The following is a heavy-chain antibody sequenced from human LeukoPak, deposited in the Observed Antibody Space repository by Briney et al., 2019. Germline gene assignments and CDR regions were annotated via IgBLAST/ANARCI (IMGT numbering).Heavy chain of an antibody. V-gene: IGHV1-18*01. CDR2: ISAYNGNT. J-gene: IGHJ4*02. D-gene: IGHD3-3*01. CDR1: GYTFTRYG. Sequence: ASVKVSCTASGYTFTRYGISWVRQAPGQGLEWMGWISAYNGNTNYAQKLQGRVTMTTDTSTSTAYMELRSLRSDDTAVYYCAREAVRGVVLGTPQRVDYWGQGTLATVSS. CDR3: AREAVRGVVLGTPQRVDY.